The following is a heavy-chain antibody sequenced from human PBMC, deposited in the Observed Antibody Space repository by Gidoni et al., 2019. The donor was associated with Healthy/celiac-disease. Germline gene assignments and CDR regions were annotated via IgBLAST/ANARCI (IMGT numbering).Heavy chain of an antibody. Sequence: QLQLQESGPGLVKPSETLSLTCTVSGGSISSRSYYWGWIRQPPGKGLEWIGSIYSSGSTYSNPSLQSRVPISVDTSKNPFSLKLSSVTAADTAVYYCTKITIFGEDYYSYYGMDVWGKGTTVTVSS. CDR1: GGSISSRSYY. CDR3: TKITIFGEDYYSYYGMDV. D-gene: IGHD3-3*01. J-gene: IGHJ6*04. CDR2: IYSSGST. V-gene: IGHV4-39*01.